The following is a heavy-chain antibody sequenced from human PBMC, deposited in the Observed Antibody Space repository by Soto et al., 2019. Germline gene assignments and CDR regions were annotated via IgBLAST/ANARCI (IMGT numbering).Heavy chain of an antibody. D-gene: IGHD3-9*01. CDR3: ARHRGYYDILTGYYTELNFDY. V-gene: IGHV4-39*01. Sequence: QVQLQESGPGLVKPSETLSLTCTVSGGSISSSSYYWGWIRQPPGKGLEWIGSIYYSGTTYYNPSLKSRVTISVDTSKNKFSLKLSSVTAADTAVYYCARHRGYYDILTGYYTELNFDYWGQGTLVTVSS. J-gene: IGHJ4*02. CDR2: IYYSGTT. CDR1: GGSISSSSYY.